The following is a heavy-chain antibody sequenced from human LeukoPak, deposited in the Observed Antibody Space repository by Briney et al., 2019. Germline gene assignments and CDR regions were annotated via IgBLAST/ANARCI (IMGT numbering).Heavy chain of an antibody. V-gene: IGHV3-9*01. CDR2: ISWNSGSI. J-gene: IGHJ6*03. Sequence: GGSLRLSCAASGFTFDDYAMHWVRHAPGKGLEWVSGISWNSGSIGYADSVRGRFAISRDNAKNSLYLQMNSLRAEDTALYYCAKAGISGFSYYYYYMDVWGKGTTVTISS. D-gene: IGHD5-12*01. CDR1: GFTFDDYA. CDR3: AKAGISGFSYYYYYMDV.